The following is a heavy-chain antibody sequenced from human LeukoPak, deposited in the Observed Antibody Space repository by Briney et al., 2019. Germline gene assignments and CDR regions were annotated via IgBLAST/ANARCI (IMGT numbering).Heavy chain of an antibody. J-gene: IGHJ5*02. D-gene: IGHD6-13*01. Sequence: ASVKVSCKASGGTFSSYAISWVRQAPGQGLEWMGRIIPILGIANYAQKFQGRVTITADKSTSTAYMELSSLRSEDTAVYYCASDTSSSWYYYWFDPWGQGTLVTVSS. CDR2: IIPILGIA. CDR1: GGTFSSYA. CDR3: ASDTSSSWYYYWFDP. V-gene: IGHV1-69*04.